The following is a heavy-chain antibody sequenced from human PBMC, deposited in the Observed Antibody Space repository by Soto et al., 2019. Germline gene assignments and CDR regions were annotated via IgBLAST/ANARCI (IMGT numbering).Heavy chain of an antibody. CDR1: GGSFRDFY. V-gene: IGHV4-34*01. CDR2: INHSGDT. CDR3: ARTGGMDV. Sequence: QVQLQQWGAGLLRPSETLSLTCAVYGGSFRDFYWSWLRQTPEKGLEWIGEINHSGDTKYNPSLESRVTMSVDTSKNQFSLKVNFVTPADTAVYYCARTGGMDVWGPGATVTVSS. J-gene: IGHJ6*02.